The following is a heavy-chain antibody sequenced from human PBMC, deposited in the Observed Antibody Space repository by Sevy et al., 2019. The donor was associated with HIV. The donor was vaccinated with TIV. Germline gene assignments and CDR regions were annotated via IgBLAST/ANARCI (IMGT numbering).Heavy chain of an antibody. D-gene: IGHD2-15*01. Sequence: TLSLTCTVSGGSISSGGYYLSWIRQHPGKGLEWIGYIYYSGSTYYNPSLKSRVTISVDTSTNQFSLKLSSVTAADTAVYYGAGGEDAVVVAASWFDPWGQGTLVTVSS. CDR3: AGGEDAVVVAASWFDP. V-gene: IGHV4-31*03. CDR1: GGSISSGGYY. J-gene: IGHJ5*02. CDR2: IYYSGST.